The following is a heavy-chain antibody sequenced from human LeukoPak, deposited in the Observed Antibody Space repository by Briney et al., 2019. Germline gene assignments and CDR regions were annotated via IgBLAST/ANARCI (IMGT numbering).Heavy chain of an antibody. D-gene: IGHD3-10*01. CDR1: GCSFTSYW. V-gene: IGHV5-51*01. CDR3: ARRLTMVRGVLGGPFDY. Sequence: GESLKISCKGSGCSFTSYWIGWVRQMPGKGLEWMGIIYPGDSDTRYSPSFQGQVTISADKSISTAYLQWSSLKASDTAMYYCARRLTMVRGVLGGPFDYWGQGTLVTVSS. CDR2: IYPGDSDT. J-gene: IGHJ4*02.